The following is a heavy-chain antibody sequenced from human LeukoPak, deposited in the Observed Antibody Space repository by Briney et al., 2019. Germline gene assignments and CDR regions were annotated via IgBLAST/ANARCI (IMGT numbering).Heavy chain of an antibody. Sequence: SVKVSCKASGGTFSSYAISWVRQAPGQGLEWMGRIIPIFGTANYAQKFQGRVTITTDEPTSTAYMELSSLRSEDTAVYYCASVLRFLEWPVPDYWGQGTLVTVSS. CDR1: GGTFSSYA. V-gene: IGHV1-69*05. D-gene: IGHD3-3*01. CDR2: IIPIFGTA. CDR3: ASVLRFLEWPVPDY. J-gene: IGHJ4*02.